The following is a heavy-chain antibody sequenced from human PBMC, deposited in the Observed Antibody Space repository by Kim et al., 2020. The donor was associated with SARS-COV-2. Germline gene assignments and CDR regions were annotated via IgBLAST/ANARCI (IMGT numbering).Heavy chain of an antibody. CDR1: GFTFSSYA. CDR3: ARSYYDFWSGYAFSFDP. Sequence: GGSLRLSCAASGFTFSSYAMHWVRQAPGKGLEWVAVISYDGSNKYYADSVKGRFTISRDNAKNTLYLQMNSLRAEDTAVYYCARSYYDFWSGYAFSFDPWGQGTLVTVSS. CDR2: ISYDGSNK. V-gene: IGHV3-30-3*01. J-gene: IGHJ5*02. D-gene: IGHD3-3*01.